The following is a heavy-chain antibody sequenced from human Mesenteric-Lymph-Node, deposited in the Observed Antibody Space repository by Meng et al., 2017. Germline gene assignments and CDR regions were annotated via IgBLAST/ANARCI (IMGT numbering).Heavy chain of an antibody. CDR1: GYTFTNNA. CDR3: ARYTSGWYDS. Sequence: VQSGSDLKKPGASVKVSCKATGYTFTNNAMNWVRQAPGQGLEWMGWINTNTGTPTYAQGFTGRFVFSLDTSVSTAYLQISSLKAEDTAVYYCARYTSGWYDSWGQGTLVTVSS. J-gene: IGHJ5*01. D-gene: IGHD6-19*01. V-gene: IGHV7-4-1*02. CDR2: INTNTGTP.